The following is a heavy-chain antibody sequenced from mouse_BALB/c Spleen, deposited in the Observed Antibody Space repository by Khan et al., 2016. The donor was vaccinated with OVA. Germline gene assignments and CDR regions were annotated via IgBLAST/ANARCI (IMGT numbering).Heavy chain of an antibody. Sequence: EVPLQETGPSLVKPSQTLSLTCSVAGDSITSGYWSWIRKFPGNKLEYMGYMIYTGYTDYNPSLKSRLAITRHTSKNQYYLQLNSVTTEDTATCYCARSTYRYAFAYWGQGTLVTVSA. V-gene: IGHV3-8*02. CDR2: MIYTGYT. D-gene: IGHD2-14*01. CDR3: ARSTYRYAFAY. CDR1: GDSITSGY. J-gene: IGHJ3*01.